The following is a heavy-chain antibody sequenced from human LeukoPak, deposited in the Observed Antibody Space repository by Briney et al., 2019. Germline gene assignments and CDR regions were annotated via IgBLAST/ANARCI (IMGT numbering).Heavy chain of an antibody. CDR3: AKRFLEWFSRPHCYYYYGMDV. V-gene: IGHV1-69*13. CDR1: GGTFSSYA. Sequence: RASVKVSCMASGGTFSSYAISWVRQAPGQGLEWMGGIIPIFGTANYAQKFQGRVTITADESTSTAYMELSSLRSEDTAVYYCAKRFLEWFSRPHCYYYYGMDVWGQGTTVTVSS. CDR2: IIPIFGTA. J-gene: IGHJ6*02. D-gene: IGHD3-3*01.